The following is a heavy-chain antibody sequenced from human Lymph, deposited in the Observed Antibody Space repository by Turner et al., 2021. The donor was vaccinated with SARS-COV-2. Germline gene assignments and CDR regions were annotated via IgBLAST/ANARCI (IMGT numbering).Heavy chain of an antibody. V-gene: IGHV3-53*02. J-gene: IGHJ6*02. CDR3: ARDLQLYGMDV. CDR2: IYSGGIT. CDR1: GFIVSSNY. Sequence: EVQLVETGGGLIQPGGSLRLSCAASGFIVSSNYMNWVRQAPGKGLEWVSLIYSGGITYYADSVKGRFTISRDNSKNTLYLQMNSLRAEDTAVYYCARDLQLYGMDVWGQGTTVTVSS. D-gene: IGHD1-1*01.